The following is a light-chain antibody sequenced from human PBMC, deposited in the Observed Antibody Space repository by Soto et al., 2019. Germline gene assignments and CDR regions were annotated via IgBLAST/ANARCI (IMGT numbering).Light chain of an antibody. Sequence: QSSLTQPASVSGSPGQSITISCTGSSSDVGGYNYVSWYQHHPGKAPKLMIYEVSNRPSGVSNRFSGSKSGNTASLTISGHQAEDEADYYCSSDTSLSTLYVFGTGTKVTVL. J-gene: IGLJ1*01. CDR1: SSDVGGYNY. V-gene: IGLV2-14*01. CDR2: EVS. CDR3: SSDTSLSTLYV.